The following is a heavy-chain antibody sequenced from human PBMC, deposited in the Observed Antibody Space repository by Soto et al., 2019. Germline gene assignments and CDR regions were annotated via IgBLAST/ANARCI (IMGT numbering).Heavy chain of an antibody. V-gene: IGHV3-7*04. CDR3: VRSSGWTGDF. J-gene: IGHJ4*02. CDR1: GFTFSSRW. D-gene: IGHD3-10*01. CDR2: IKQDGSEI. Sequence: EVQLVESGGGLVQPGGSLRLFCVASGFTFSSRWMNWFRHVPGKGLEWVANIKQDGSEIHYVDSVKGRFTISRDNAKNSLYLQMNSLRVEDTAVYHCVRSSGWTGDFWGQGILVTVSS.